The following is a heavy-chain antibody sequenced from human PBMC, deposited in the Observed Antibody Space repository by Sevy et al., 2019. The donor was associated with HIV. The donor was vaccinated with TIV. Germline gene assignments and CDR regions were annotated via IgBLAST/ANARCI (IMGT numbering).Heavy chain of an antibody. CDR2: ISYDGSNK. CDR1: GFTFSSYA. V-gene: IGHV3-30-3*01. D-gene: IGHD2-15*01. J-gene: IGHJ4*02. CDR3: ARGIVVVVAAGPLNY. Sequence: GGSLRLSCAASGFTFSSYAMHWVRQAPGKGLEWVAVISYDGSNKYYTDSVKGRFTISRDNSKNTLYLQMNSLRAEDTAVYYCARGIVVVVAAGPLNYWGQGTLVTVSS.